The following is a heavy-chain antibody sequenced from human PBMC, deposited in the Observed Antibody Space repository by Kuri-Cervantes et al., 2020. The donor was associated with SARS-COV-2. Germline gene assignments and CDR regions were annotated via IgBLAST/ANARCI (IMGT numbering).Heavy chain of an antibody. J-gene: IGHJ4*02. CDR1: GVSVTTFGSY. CDR2: IYYNGST. V-gene: IGHV4-39*01. Sequence: SETLSLTCTVSGVSVTTFGSYWTWIRQPPGKGLEWVGYIYYNGSTYYNPSLKSRVTISVDTSKNQFSLKLSSVTAADTAVYYCARGSSSHRPFDYWGQGTLVTVSS. CDR3: ARGSSSHRPFDY. D-gene: IGHD6-6*01.